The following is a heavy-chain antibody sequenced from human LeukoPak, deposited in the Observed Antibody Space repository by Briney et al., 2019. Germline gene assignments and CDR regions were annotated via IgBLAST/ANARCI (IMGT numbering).Heavy chain of an antibody. CDR3: ARAYSSSWYIRLTGNYYYYYMDV. Sequence: SETLSLTCAVYGGSFSGYYWSWIRQPPGKGLEWIGEINHSGSTNYNPSLKSRVTISVDTSKNQFSLQLNSVTPEDTAVYYCARAYSSSWYIRLTGNYYYYYMDVWGKGTTVTVSS. J-gene: IGHJ6*03. V-gene: IGHV4-34*01. D-gene: IGHD6-13*01. CDR1: GGSFSGYY. CDR2: INHSGST.